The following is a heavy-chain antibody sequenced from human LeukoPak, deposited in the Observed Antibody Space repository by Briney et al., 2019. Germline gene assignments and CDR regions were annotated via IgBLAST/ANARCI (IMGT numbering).Heavy chain of an antibody. J-gene: IGHJ3*02. D-gene: IGHD3-22*01. CDR2: IKSKTDGGTT. V-gene: IGHV3-15*01. Sequence: PGGSLRLSCAASGFTFSAYWMTWVRQAPGKGLEWVGRIKSKTDGGTTDYAAPVKGRFTISRDDSKNTLYLQMNSLKTEDTAVYYCTTEYYYDSSEGAFDIWGQGTMVTVSS. CDR3: TTEYYYDSSEGAFDI. CDR1: GFTFSAYW.